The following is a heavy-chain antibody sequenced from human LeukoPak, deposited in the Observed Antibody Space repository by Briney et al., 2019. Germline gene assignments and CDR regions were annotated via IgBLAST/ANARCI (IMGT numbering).Heavy chain of an antibody. CDR1: GGSFSGYY. V-gene: IGHV4-4*07. CDR3: ARDEGSAARSFDP. CDR2: IYTSGST. J-gene: IGHJ5*02. D-gene: IGHD6-6*01. Sequence: SETLSLTCAVYGGSFSGYYWSWIRQPAGKGLEWIGRIYTSGSTNYNPSLKSRVTMSVDTSKNQFSLKLSSVTAADTAVYYCARDEGSAARSFDPWGQGTLVTVSS.